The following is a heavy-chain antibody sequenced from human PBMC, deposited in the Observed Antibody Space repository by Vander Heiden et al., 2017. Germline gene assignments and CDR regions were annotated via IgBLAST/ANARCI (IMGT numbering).Heavy chain of an antibody. CDR3: ARVPQGYSGWITWDY. CDR2: TRNKANSYTT. CDR1: GFTLSDPN. Sequence: EVQLVESGGGLVQPGGSLRLSCAASGFTLSDPNMDWVRQAPGKGLEWVGRTRNKANSYTTEYAASVKGRFTISRDDSGMSLYLQMNSLKTEDTAVYYCARVPQGYSGWITWDYWGQGTLVSVSS. D-gene: IGHD6-19*01. J-gene: IGHJ4*02. V-gene: IGHV3-72*01.